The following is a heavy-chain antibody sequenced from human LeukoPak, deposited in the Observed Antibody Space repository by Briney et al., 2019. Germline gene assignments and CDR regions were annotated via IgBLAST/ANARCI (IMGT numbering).Heavy chain of an antibody. V-gene: IGHV3-33*01. J-gene: IGHJ6*02. D-gene: IGHD3-10*01. CDR1: GFTFSSYG. CDR2: IWYDGSKK. CDR3: ARFSGSHGLDV. Sequence: QTGGSLRLSCAASGFTFSSYGMHWVRQAPGEGLQWVAVIWYDGSKKYYADSVKGRFTIARDNAKNTLSLQMNSLRAEDTALYYCARFSGSHGLDVWGQGTTVTVSS.